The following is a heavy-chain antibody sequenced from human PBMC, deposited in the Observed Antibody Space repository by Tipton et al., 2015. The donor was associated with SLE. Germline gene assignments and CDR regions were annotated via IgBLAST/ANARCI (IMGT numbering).Heavy chain of an antibody. V-gene: IGHV1-46*01. CDR1: GYTFTSYY. D-gene: IGHD6-13*01. J-gene: IGHJ4*02. CDR3: ARQDIAAAAREDY. CDR2: LNPSGGST. Sequence: QLVQSGAEVKKPGASVKVSCKASGYTFTSYYIHWVRQAPGQGLEWMGILNPSGGSTSYAQKFQGRVTMARDTSTSTVYMELSSLRSEDTAVYYCARQDIAAAAREDYWGQGTLVTVSS.